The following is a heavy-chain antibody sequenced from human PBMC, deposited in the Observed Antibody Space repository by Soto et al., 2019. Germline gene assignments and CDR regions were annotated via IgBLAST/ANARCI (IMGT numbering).Heavy chain of an antibody. CDR1: GFTFSGSA. CDR2: IRSKANSYAT. V-gene: IGHV3-73*01. J-gene: IGHJ6*02. Sequence: LRLSCAASGFTFSGSAMHWVRQASGKGLEWVGRIRSKANSYATAYAASVKGRFTISRDDSKNTAYLQMNSLKTEDTAVYYCTTTYYYGSGSYYSYYYYGMDVWGQGTTVTVSS. CDR3: TTTYYYGSGSYYSYYYYGMDV. D-gene: IGHD3-10*01.